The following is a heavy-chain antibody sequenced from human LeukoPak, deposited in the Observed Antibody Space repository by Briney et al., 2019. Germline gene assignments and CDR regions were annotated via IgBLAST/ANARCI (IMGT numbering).Heavy chain of an antibody. CDR2: IDSRSAYI. CDR1: GSTFSRHS. V-gene: IGHV3-21*01. Sequence: GGSLRLFCAASGSTFSRHSMNWVRQAPGKGLQWVASIDSRSAYIYYADSVKGRFIISRDNAKTSLYLHMNSLRAEDTAVYYCAAYNYGYLADYWGQGTLVTVSS. J-gene: IGHJ4*02. CDR3: AAYNYGYLADY. D-gene: IGHD5-18*01.